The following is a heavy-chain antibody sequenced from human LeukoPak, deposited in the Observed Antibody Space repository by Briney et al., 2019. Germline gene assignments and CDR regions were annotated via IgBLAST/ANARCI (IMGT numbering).Heavy chain of an antibody. CDR1: GFTFSSYG. D-gene: IGHD2-21*01. CDR3: AKDYVVGSIDY. Sequence: PGGSLRLSCAASGFTFSSYGMSWVRQAPGKGLEWVSAISGSGGSTYYADSVKGRFTISRDNSKNTLFLQMNSLRAEDSAVYYCAKDYVVGSIDYWGQGTLVTVSS. V-gene: IGHV3-23*01. J-gene: IGHJ4*02. CDR2: ISGSGGST.